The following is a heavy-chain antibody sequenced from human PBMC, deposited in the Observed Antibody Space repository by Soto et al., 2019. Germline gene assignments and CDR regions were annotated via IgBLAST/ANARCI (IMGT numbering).Heavy chain of an antibody. CDR3: ARGRWELLPSD. CDR2: VSPDGGGT. D-gene: IGHD1-26*01. V-gene: IGHV3-74*01. Sequence: EVQLVESGGGLVQPGRSLRLSCEASGFSFSSYWMLWVRQDPGKGLLWVARVSPDGGGTSYADSVKGRFTIFRDNAKNTVYLQMNSLRVEDTAVYFCARGRWELLPSDWGQGTLVTVSS. J-gene: IGHJ4*02. CDR1: GFSFSSYW.